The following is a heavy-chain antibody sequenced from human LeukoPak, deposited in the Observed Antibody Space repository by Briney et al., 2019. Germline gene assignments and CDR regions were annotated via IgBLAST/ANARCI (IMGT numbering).Heavy chain of an antibody. D-gene: IGHD3-3*01. V-gene: IGHV3-49*04. J-gene: IGHJ1*01. Sequence: GGSLRLSCTASGFTFGDYAMSWVRQAPGKGLEWVSFIRSKTYGGTTEYAASVKGRFTISRDDSKSIAYLQMNSLKTEDTAVYYCTRDPFTVGFWSGSHWGQGTLVTVSS. CDR3: TRDPFTVGFWSGSH. CDR1: GFTFGDYA. CDR2: IRSKTYGGTT.